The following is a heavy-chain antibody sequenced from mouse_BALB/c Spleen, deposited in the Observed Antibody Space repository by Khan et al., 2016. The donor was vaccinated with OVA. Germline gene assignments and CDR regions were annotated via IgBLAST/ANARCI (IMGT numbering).Heavy chain of an antibody. J-gene: IGHJ3*01. CDR3: TSEGVDWSSFAY. CDR1: GYTFTSYW. CDR2: IYPSDSYT. Sequence: QVQLKQSGTELVRPGASVKLSCKASGYTFTSYWINWVKQRPGQGLEWIGNIYPSDSYTNFNQKFKEKATLNVDKSSSTALMQLCSPTSEDSSVYYCTSEGVDWSSFAYWGQGTLVTVSA. V-gene: IGHV1-69*02.